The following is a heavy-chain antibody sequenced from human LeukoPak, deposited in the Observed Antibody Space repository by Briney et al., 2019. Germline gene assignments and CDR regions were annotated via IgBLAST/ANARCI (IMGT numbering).Heavy chain of an antibody. CDR3: ASSLFPQWYFDL. V-gene: IGHV1-8*01. D-gene: IGHD2-21*01. CDR2: MNPNSGNT. CDR1: GYTFTSYD. Sequence: ASVKVSCKTSGYTFTSYDINWVRQATAQGLEWMGWMNPNSGNTGYAQKFQGRVTMTRNTSISTAYMELSSLRSEDTAVYYCASSLFPQWYFDLWGYGTLVTVSS. J-gene: IGHJ2*01.